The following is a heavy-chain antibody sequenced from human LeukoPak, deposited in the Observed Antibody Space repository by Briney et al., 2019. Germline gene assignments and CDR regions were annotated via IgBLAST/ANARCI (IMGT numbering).Heavy chain of an antibody. CDR1: GGSVSSGNYY. J-gene: IGHJ2*01. CDR3: ARAETGVVFDL. CDR2: IYYSGST. Sequence: PSETLSLTCTVSGGSVSSGNYYWSWIRQPPGKGLEWIGYIYYSGSTNYNPSLKSRVTISVDTSKNQFSRKLSSVTAADTAVYYCARAETGVVFDLWGRGTLVTVSS. V-gene: IGHV4-61*01. D-gene: IGHD7-27*01.